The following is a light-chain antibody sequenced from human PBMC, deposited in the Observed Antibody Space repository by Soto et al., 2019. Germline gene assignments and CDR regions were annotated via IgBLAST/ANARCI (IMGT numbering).Light chain of an antibody. CDR3: QQYDNWPRT. V-gene: IGKV3-15*01. CDR1: QSVSIS. J-gene: IGKJ1*01. Sequence: EIGMTQSPATLSVSPGERATLSCRASQSVSISLAWYQQKPGQAPRLLIYGASSRVTGFPARFSGSGSGTEFTLTISSLQSEDFAVYYCQQYDNWPRTFGQGTKVEIK. CDR2: GAS.